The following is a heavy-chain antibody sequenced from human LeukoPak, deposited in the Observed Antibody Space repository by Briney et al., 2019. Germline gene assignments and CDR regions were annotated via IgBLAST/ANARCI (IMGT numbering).Heavy chain of an antibody. V-gene: IGHV3-74*01. J-gene: IGHJ3*02. CDR1: GFTFSSYA. CDR3: ARGYYYDSSDPIPFDI. D-gene: IGHD3-22*01. Sequence: GGSLRLSCAASGFTFSSYAMSWVRQAPGKGLVWVSRINSDGSSTSYADSVKGRFTISRDNAKNTLYLQMNSLRAEDTALYYCARGYYYDSSDPIPFDIWGQGTMVTVSS. CDR2: INSDGSST.